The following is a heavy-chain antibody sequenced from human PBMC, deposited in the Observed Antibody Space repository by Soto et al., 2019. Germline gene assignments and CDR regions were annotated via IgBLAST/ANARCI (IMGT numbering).Heavy chain of an antibody. V-gene: IGHV3-48*03. CDR3: ESLGVAIAARLPPTDYYGMDV. D-gene: IGHD6-6*01. CDR1: GFTFSSYA. CDR2: ISSSGSTI. J-gene: IGHJ6*02. Sequence: GGSLRLSCVASGFTFSSYAMSWVRQAPGKGLEWVSYISSSGSTIYYADSVKGRFTISRDNDKNSLYLQMNSLRAEDTAVYYCESLGVAIAARLPPTDYYGMDVWGQGTTVTVYS.